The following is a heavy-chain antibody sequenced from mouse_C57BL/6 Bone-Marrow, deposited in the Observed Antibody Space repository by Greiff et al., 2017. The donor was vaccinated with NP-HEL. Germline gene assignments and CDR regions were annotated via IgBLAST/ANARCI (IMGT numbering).Heavy chain of an antibody. CDR1: GYTFTDYY. Sequence: QVHVKQSGAELVRPGASVKLSCKASGYTFTDYYINWVKQRPGQGLEWIARIYPGSGNTYYNEKFKGKATLTAEKSSSTAYMQLSSLTSEDSAVYFCARPNWDVDFAYWGQGTLVTVSA. V-gene: IGHV1-76*01. CDR3: ARPNWDVDFAY. CDR2: IYPGSGNT. J-gene: IGHJ3*01. D-gene: IGHD4-1*01.